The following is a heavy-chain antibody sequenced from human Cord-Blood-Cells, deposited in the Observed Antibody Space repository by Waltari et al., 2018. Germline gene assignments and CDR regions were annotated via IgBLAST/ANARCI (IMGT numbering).Heavy chain of an antibody. J-gene: IGHJ5*02. Sequence: QVQLQESGPGLVKPSETLSLTCTVSGLSISSYSWSWIRQPPGKGLEWIVYIYYSGSTNYNPSLKSRVTISVDTSKNQFSLKLSSVTAADTAVYYCARGYSSSWYWFDPWGQGTLVTVSS. D-gene: IGHD6-13*01. CDR2: IYYSGST. CDR3: ARGYSSSWYWFDP. V-gene: IGHV4-59*01. CDR1: GLSISSYS.